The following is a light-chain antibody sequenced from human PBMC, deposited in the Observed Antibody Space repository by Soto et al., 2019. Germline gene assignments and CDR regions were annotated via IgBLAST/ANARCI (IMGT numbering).Light chain of an antibody. Sequence: EIVLTQSPGTLSLSPGERATLSCRASQSVSSSYLAWYQQKPGQAPRLLIYGASSRATGIPDRFSGSGSGTVFTLTISRLEPEDFAVYYCQQYGSSPPYTFGQGTKLAIK. V-gene: IGKV3-20*01. J-gene: IGKJ2*01. CDR2: GAS. CDR1: QSVSSSY. CDR3: QQYGSSPPYT.